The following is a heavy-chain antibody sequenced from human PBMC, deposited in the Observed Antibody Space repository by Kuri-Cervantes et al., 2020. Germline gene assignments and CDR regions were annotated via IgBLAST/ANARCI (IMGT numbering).Heavy chain of an antibody. CDR3: ARESRWEAAGRGPDY. D-gene: IGHD6-19*01. Sequence: ASVKVSCKASGYTFSGYYMYWVRQAPGQGLEWMGWINPNSGGTNYAQKFQGRVTMTRDTSISTAYMELSRLRSDDTAVYYCARESRWEAAGRGPDYWGQGTLVTVSS. J-gene: IGHJ4*02. V-gene: IGHV1-2*02. CDR2: INPNSGGT. CDR1: GYTFSGYY.